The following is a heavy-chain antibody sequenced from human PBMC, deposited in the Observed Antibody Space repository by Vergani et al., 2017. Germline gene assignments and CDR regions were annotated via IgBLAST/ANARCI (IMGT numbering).Heavy chain of an antibody. V-gene: IGHV4-39*07. CDR1: GGSISSSSYY. D-gene: IGHD2-21*02. Sequence: QLQLQESGPGLVKPSETLSLTCTVSGGSISSSSYYWGWIRQPPGKGLEWIGSIYYSGSTYYNPSLKSRVTISVDTSKNQFSLKLSSVTAADTAVYYCARAYCGGDCYAPYYYYGMDVWGQGTTVTVSS. J-gene: IGHJ6*02. CDR3: ARAYCGGDCYAPYYYYGMDV. CDR2: IYYSGST.